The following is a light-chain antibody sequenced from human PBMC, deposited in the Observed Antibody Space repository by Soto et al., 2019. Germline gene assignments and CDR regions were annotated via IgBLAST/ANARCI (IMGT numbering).Light chain of an antibody. CDR2: DAS. V-gene: IGKV3-15*01. Sequence: EIVMTQSPATLSVSPGERATLSCGACLSVSDHLAWYQQKPGQAPRVLIYDASPRATRIPARFNGSGSGPEFTLTFSSLQSEDFAVYHRQQRSNWPPITFGQGTRLEI. J-gene: IGKJ5*01. CDR3: QQRSNWPPIT. CDR1: LSVSDH.